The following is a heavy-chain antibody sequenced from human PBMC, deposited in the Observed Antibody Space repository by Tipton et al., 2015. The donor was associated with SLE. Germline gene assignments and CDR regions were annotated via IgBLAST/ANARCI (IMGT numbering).Heavy chain of an antibody. CDR2: IYYTGNT. CDR3: AGDSGGSYYDNGGYYQLANRHFDY. J-gene: IGHJ4*02. CDR1: GGSISSSSYY. D-gene: IGHD3-22*01. V-gene: IGHV4-39*07. Sequence: TLSLTCSVSGGSISSSSYYWGWIRQPPGKGLEWIGNIYYTGNTFYSPSLKSRVTISVDTSKNQFSLKLSSVTAADTAVYYCAGDSGGSYYDNGGYYQLANRHFDYWGRGTLVTVSS.